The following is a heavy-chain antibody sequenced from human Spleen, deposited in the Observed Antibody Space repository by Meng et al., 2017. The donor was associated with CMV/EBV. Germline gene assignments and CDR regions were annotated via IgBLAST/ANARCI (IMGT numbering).Heavy chain of an antibody. CDR3: ASSTFYDYFDY. Sequence: QVQLQQWAAGLLKPSETLSLTCAVYFGSFSTYYWTWIRQPPGKGLEWIGEINHSGSANYNPSLKSRVTISVDMSKNQFSLKLSSVTAADTAVYYCASSTFYDYFDYWGQGTLVTVSS. V-gene: IGHV4-34*01. D-gene: IGHD2/OR15-2a*01. CDR2: INHSGSA. J-gene: IGHJ4*02. CDR1: FGSFSTYY.